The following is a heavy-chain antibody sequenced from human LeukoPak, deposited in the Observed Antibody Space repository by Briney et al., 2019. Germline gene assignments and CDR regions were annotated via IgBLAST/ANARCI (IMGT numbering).Heavy chain of an antibody. CDR3: AREANITIFGVVPQPPMDV. J-gene: IGHJ6*02. CDR1: GGSFSGYY. Sequence: NPSETLSLTCAVYGGSFSGYYWSWIRQPPGKGLEWLGEINHSGSTNYNPSLKSRVTISVDTSKNQFSLKLSSVTAADTAVYYCAREANITIFGVVPQPPMDVWGQGTTVTVSS. V-gene: IGHV4-34*01. D-gene: IGHD3-3*01. CDR2: INHSGST.